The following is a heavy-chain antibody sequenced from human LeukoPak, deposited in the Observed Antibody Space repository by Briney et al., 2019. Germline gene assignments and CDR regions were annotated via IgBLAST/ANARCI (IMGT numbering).Heavy chain of an antibody. V-gene: IGHV4-59*01. Sequence: PSETLSLTCTVSGGSISSYYWSWIRQPPGKGLEWIGCIYYSGSTNYNPSFKSRVTISVDTSKNQFSLKLSSVTAADTAMYYCARQIYSSQPFDCWGQGTLVTVSS. CDR2: IYYSGST. J-gene: IGHJ4*02. CDR3: ARQIYSSQPFDC. D-gene: IGHD6-13*01. CDR1: GGSISSYY.